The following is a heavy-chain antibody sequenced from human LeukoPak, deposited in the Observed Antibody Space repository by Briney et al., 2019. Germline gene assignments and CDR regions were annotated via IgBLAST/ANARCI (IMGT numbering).Heavy chain of an antibody. J-gene: IGHJ4*02. CDR2: IRYDGSNK. Sequence: GGCLRLSCAASGFTFSSYGMHWVRQAPGKGLEWVAFIRYDGSNKYYADSVKGRFTISRDNSKNTLYLQMNSLRAEDTAVYYCAKSPRYCSSTSCSHALYYFDYWGQGTLVTVSS. CDR1: GFTFSSYG. V-gene: IGHV3-30*02. D-gene: IGHD2-2*01. CDR3: AKSPRYCSSTSCSHALYYFDY.